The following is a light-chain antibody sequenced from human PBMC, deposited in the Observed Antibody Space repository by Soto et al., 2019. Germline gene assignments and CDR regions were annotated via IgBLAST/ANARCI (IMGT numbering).Light chain of an antibody. CDR3: SSYAGSSNV. V-gene: IGLV2-8*01. Sequence: SVLTQPPSASWSPGQSVAISCTGTSSDVGGYNYVSWYQQHPGKAPKLMIYEVNKRPSGVPDRFSGSKSGNTASLTVSGLQAEDEADYYCSSYAGSSNVFGTGTKVTVL. CDR2: EVN. J-gene: IGLJ1*01. CDR1: SSDVGGYNY.